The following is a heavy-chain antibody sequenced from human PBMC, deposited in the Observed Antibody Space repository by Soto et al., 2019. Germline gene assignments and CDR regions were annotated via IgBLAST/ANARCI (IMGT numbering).Heavy chain of an antibody. CDR2: IYYSGST. CDR1: GGSISSSSYY. V-gene: IGHV4-39*01. CDR3: ARQGYNWNYDAFDI. Sequence: SETLSLTCTVSGGSISSSSYYWGWIRQPPGKGLEWIGSIYYSGSTYYNPSLKSGVTISVDTTKNQFSMKLSSVTAADTAVYYCARQGYNWNYDAFDIWGQGTMVTVSS. J-gene: IGHJ3*02. D-gene: IGHD1-7*01.